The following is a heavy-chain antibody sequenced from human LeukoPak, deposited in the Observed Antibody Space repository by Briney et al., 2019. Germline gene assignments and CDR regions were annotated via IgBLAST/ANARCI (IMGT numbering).Heavy chain of an antibody. CDR2: ISGSGGTT. CDR1: GFTFSSYA. D-gene: IGHD3-10*01. Sequence: GGSLRLSCTASGFTFSSYAMSWVRQAPGKGLEWVSSISGSGGTTYYADSVKGGFTISRDNSKNTLYLQMKSLRAEDTALYYCAKGHSLYFYGSGSYSDNWGQGTLVTVSS. CDR3: AKGHSLYFYGSGSYSDN. J-gene: IGHJ4*02. V-gene: IGHV3-23*01.